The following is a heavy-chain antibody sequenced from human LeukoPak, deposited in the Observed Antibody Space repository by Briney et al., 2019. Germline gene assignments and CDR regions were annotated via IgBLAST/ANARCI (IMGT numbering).Heavy chain of an antibody. Sequence: GGSLRLSCTASGFTFGDYAMSWVRQAPGKGLEWVGFIRSKAYGGTTEYAASVKGRFTISRDDSKSIAYLQMNSLKTEDTAVYYCTSVVVVPTRVDYWGQGTLVTVSS. J-gene: IGHJ4*02. V-gene: IGHV3-49*04. CDR1: GFTFGDYA. CDR3: TSVVVVPTRVDY. D-gene: IGHD2-2*01. CDR2: IRSKAYGGTT.